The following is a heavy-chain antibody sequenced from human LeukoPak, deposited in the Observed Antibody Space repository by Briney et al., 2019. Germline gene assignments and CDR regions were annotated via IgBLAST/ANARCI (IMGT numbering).Heavy chain of an antibody. CDR3: ARSLDTAMEFDY. Sequence: GSLRLSCAASGFTVSSNYMSWVRQAPGKGLEWVSVIYSGGSTYYADSVKGRFTISRDNSKNTLYLQMNSLRAEDTAVYYCARSLDTAMEFDYWGQGTLVTVSS. D-gene: IGHD5-18*01. V-gene: IGHV3-66*01. CDR2: IYSGGST. J-gene: IGHJ4*02. CDR1: GFTVSSNY.